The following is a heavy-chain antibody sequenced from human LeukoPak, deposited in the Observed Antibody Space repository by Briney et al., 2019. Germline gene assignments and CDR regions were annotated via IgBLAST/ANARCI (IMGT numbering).Heavy chain of an antibody. D-gene: IGHD3-22*01. V-gene: IGHV4-34*01. Sequence: KPSETLSLTCAVYGGSFSGYYWSWIRQPPGKGLEWIGEINHSGSTNYNPSLKSRVTISVDTSKNQFSLKLSSVTAADTAVYYCARLNYYDVRYFDYWGQGTLVTVSS. J-gene: IGHJ4*02. CDR1: GGSFSGYY. CDR2: INHSGST. CDR3: ARLNYYDVRYFDY.